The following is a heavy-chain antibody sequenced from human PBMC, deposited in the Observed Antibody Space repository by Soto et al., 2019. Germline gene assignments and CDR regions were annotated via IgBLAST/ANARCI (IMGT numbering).Heavy chain of an antibody. CDR3: ARVPDY. CDR2: IYHSGNT. CDR1: GGSISSGGYS. J-gene: IGHJ4*02. Sequence: QLQLQESGSRLVKPSQTLSLTCAVSGGSISSGGYSWSWIRQPPGKGLEWIGYIYHSGNTYYNPSLKRRVTISVDRSKSQFSLKLSSVTDADTAGYYCARVPDYWGQGTLVTVSS. V-gene: IGHV4-30-2*01.